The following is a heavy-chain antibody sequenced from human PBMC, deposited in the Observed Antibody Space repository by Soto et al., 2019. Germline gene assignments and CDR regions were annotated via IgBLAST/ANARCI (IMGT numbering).Heavy chain of an antibody. Sequence: GESLKISCKGSGYSFTSYWISWVRQVPGKGLEWMGRIDPSDSYTNYSPSFQGHVTISADKSISTAYLQWSSLKASDTAMYYCARHEPYYYYYYGMDVWGQGTTVTVSS. J-gene: IGHJ6*02. CDR3: ARHEPYYYYYYGMDV. V-gene: IGHV5-10-1*01. CDR2: IDPSDSYT. CDR1: GYSFTSYW.